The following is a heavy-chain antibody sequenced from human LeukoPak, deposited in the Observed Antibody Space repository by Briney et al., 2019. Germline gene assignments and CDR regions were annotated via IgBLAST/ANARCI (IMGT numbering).Heavy chain of an antibody. Sequence: GGSLRLSCAASGFTFSSYWMSWVRQAPGKGLEWVANIKQDGSEKYYVDSAKGRFTISRDNAKNSLYLQMNSLRAEDTAVYYCARTSITMVRGVIIEVFDYWGQGTLVTVSS. J-gene: IGHJ4*02. CDR3: ARTSITMVRGVIIEVFDY. CDR1: GFTFSSYW. CDR2: IKQDGSEK. D-gene: IGHD3-10*01. V-gene: IGHV3-7*03.